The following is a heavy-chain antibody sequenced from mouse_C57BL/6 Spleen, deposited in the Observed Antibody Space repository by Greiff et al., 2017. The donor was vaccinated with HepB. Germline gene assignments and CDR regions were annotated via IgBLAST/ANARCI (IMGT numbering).Heavy chain of an antibody. D-gene: IGHD3-2*02. J-gene: IGHJ2*01. Sequence: VQLQQSGAELVRPGASVKLSCKASGYTFTDYYINWVKQRPGQGLEWIARIYPGSGNTYYNEKFKGKATLTAEKSSSTAYMQLSSLTSEDSAVYFCARTAQYYFDYWGQGTTLTVSS. CDR3: ARTAQYYFDY. V-gene: IGHV1-76*01. CDR2: IYPGSGNT. CDR1: GYTFTDYY.